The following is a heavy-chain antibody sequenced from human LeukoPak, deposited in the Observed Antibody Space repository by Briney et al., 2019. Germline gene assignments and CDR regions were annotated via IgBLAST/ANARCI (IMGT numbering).Heavy chain of an antibody. D-gene: IGHD6-19*01. CDR1: GGSFSGYY. V-gene: IGHV4-34*01. J-gene: IGHJ5*02. CDR2: INHSGST. CDR3: ARFLGAGYSSGWYASWFDP. Sequence: SETLSLTCAVYGGSFSGYYWSWIRQPPGKGLEWIGEINHSGSTNYNPSLKSRVTISVDTSKNQFPLKLSSVTAADTAVYYCARFLGAGYSSGWYASWFDPWGQGTLVTVSS.